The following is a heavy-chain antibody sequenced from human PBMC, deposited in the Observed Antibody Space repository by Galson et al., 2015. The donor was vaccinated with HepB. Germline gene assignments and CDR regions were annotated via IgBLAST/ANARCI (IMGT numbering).Heavy chain of an antibody. Sequence: SLRLSCAASGFTFSSYAMSWVRQAPGKGLEWVSVISGGSGTIYYADSVKGRFTISRDNSKNTLYLQMNRLRVEDTAVYYCAKWPDYGGKRNYFDYWGQGTLVTVSS. D-gene: IGHD4-23*01. J-gene: IGHJ4*02. CDR3: AKWPDYGGKRNYFDY. CDR1: GFTFSSYA. V-gene: IGHV3-23*01. CDR2: ISGGSGTI.